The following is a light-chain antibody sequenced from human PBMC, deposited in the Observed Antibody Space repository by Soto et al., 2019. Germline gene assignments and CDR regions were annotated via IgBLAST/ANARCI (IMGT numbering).Light chain of an antibody. V-gene: IGKV1-9*01. Sequence: IQVTQSPSSLSASIGDRVTITCRASQGISSFLAWYQQKPGNAPELLIFGASTLQSGVPSRFSGSGSGTDFTLTISSLQPEDFATYYCQQYNSYPLTFGGGTKVEIK. CDR2: GAS. J-gene: IGKJ4*01. CDR1: QGISSF. CDR3: QQYNSYPLT.